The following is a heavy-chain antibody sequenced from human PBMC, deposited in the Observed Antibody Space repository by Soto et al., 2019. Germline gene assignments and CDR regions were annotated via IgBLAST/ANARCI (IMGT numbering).Heavy chain of an antibody. CDR2: IIPTFGTP. V-gene: IGHV1-69*06. CDR1: GGTFSSHG. Sequence: QVQLVQSGTVVQRRGSSVKVSCQASGGTFSSHGMAWVRQAPGQGLEWMGGIIPTFGTPTYAPKFHGRVTITADKSTNTAYMELSSLSSEDTGVYYCASERSAQYFDFWGQGTLITVSS. D-gene: IGHD1-26*01. CDR3: ASERSAQYFDF. J-gene: IGHJ4*02.